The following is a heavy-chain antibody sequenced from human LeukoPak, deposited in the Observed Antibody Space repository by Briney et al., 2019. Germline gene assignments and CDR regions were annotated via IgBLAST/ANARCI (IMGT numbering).Heavy chain of an antibody. Sequence: GGSLRLSCAASGFTVSSNYMSWVRQAPGKGLEWVSVIYSGGSTYYADSVKGRFTISRDNSKNTLYLQMNSLRAEDTAVYYCASPVTTVPYGMDVWGQGTTVTVSS. CDR3: ASPVTTVPYGMDV. V-gene: IGHV3-53*01. J-gene: IGHJ6*02. CDR2: IYSGGST. D-gene: IGHD4-17*01. CDR1: GFTVSSNY.